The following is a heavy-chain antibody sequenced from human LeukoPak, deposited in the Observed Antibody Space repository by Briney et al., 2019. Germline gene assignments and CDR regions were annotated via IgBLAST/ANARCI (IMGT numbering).Heavy chain of an antibody. CDR2: IYTSGST. V-gene: IGHV4-4*07. CDR1: GGPISSYY. Sequence: SETLSLTCTVSGGPISSYYWSWIRQPAGKGLEWIGRIYTSGSTNYNPSLKSRVTMSVDTSKNQFSLKLSSVTAADMAVYYCARDGDYYYYYGMDVWGQGTTVTVSS. D-gene: IGHD2-21*02. J-gene: IGHJ6*02. CDR3: ARDGDYYYYYGMDV.